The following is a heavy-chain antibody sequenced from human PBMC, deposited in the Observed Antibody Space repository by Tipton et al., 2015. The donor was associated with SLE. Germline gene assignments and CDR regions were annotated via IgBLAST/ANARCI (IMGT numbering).Heavy chain of an antibody. V-gene: IGHV4-59*12. CDR3: ARGGGSSSPWGYYYYMDV. D-gene: IGHD6-13*01. CDR2: VYYTGSA. CDR1: GGSLTNYY. Sequence: TLSLTCTVSGGSLTNYYWSWIRQPAGKGLEWIGYVYYTGSANYNPSLKSRVTISVDTSKNQFSLKLSSVTAADTAVYYCARGGGSSSPWGYYYYMDVWGKGTTVTVSS. J-gene: IGHJ6*03.